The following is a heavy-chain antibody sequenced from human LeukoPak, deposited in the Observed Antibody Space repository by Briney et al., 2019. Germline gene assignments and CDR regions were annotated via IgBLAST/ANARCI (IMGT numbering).Heavy chain of an antibody. D-gene: IGHD2-15*01. CDR2: IYYSGST. V-gene: IGHV4-39*02. CDR1: GGSISSSSYY. J-gene: IGHJ4*02. Sequence: PSETLSLTCTVSGGSISSSSYYWGWIRQPPGKGLEWIGSIYYSGSTYYNPSLKSRVTIAVDTSKTQFSLKLSSVSAADTAVNYCARDQPRYCSGGRCYSKQDYCGQGTLVTVSS. CDR3: ARDQPRYCSGGRCYSKQDY.